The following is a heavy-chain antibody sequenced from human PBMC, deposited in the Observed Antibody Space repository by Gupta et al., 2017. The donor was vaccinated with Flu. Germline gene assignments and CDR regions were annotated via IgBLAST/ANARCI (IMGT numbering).Heavy chain of an antibody. Sequence: QVQLVQSGAEVKKPGASVKGSCKASGYTFSTYYMHWVRQAPGQGLEWMGINNPSRNFTRYAQKFQGRVTMTRDTSTNTVYMELSSLRSEDTAVYYCARDFTGWYFFDYWGQGTLVTVSS. CDR2: NNPSRNFT. V-gene: IGHV1-46*01. D-gene: IGHD6-19*01. J-gene: IGHJ4*02. CDR1: GYTFSTYY. CDR3: ARDFTGWYFFDY.